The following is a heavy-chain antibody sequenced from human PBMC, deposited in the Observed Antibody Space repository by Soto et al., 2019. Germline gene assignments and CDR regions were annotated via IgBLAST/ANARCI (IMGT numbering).Heavy chain of an antibody. Sequence: GASVKVSCKASGGTFSSYAISWVRQAPGQGLEWMGGIIAYNGTTNYAQKFQGRVTMTTDTSTSTAYMELRSLRAEDTAVYYCASPLPGDSSGPGPHFYYYYGMDVWGQGTTVTVSS. V-gene: IGHV1-18*01. J-gene: IGHJ6*02. D-gene: IGHD3-22*01. CDR2: IIAYNGTT. CDR3: ASPLPGDSSGPGPHFYYYYGMDV. CDR1: GGTFSSYA.